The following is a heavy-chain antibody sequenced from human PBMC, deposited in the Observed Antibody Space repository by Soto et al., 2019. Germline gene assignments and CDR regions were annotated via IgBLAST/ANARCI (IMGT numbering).Heavy chain of an antibody. CDR3: ARDSTLAY. J-gene: IGHJ4*02. CDR1: GYTFTSFY. Sequence: QVQLVQSGAEVRKPGASVNVSCKASGYTFTSFYMHWVRQAPGQGLEWMGIINPSSGGTSYAQKFQGRVTMTSDTSTTTVYMELSSLRSEDTAVYYCARDSTLAYWGQGTLVTVSS. V-gene: IGHV1-46*01. CDR2: INPSSGGT.